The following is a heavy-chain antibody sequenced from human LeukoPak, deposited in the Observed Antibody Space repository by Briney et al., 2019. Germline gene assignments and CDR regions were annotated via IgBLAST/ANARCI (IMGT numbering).Heavy chain of an antibody. Sequence: GGSLRLSCAASGXTFSDYYMNWICQAPGKGQEWISHISNSGVHTKYADFVKGRFTISRDNTKKSLYLQMNSLRAEDTAIYYCARVAALRHYFDNWGQGTLVTVSS. CDR3: ARVAALRHYFDN. V-gene: IGHV3-11*05. J-gene: IGHJ4*02. CDR1: GXTFSDYY. CDR2: ISNSGVHT. D-gene: IGHD6-19*01.